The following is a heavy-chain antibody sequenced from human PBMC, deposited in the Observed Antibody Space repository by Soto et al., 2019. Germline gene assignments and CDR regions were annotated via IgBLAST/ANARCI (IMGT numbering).Heavy chain of an antibody. D-gene: IGHD1-1*01. Sequence: ASVKVSCKASGYIFTGYIIHWLRQAPGQGLEWMGWVNPYGGGTHYAQKFQGRVTLTSDTSISTVYMELSRLTSEDTAVYYCAKDSQNWQIDYWGQGALVTVSS. CDR1: GYIFTGYI. CDR3: AKDSQNWQIDY. CDR2: VNPYGGGT. V-gene: IGHV1-2*02. J-gene: IGHJ4*02.